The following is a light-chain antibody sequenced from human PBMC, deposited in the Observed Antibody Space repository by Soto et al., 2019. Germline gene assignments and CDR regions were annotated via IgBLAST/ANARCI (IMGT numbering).Light chain of an antibody. CDR3: CSYAGSSTFSV. Sequence: QSALTQPASVSGSPGQSITISCTGTSSDVGSYNLVSWYQQHPGKAPKLMIYEATKRPSGVSGRFSGSKSGNTASLTISGLQAEDEADYYCCSYAGSSTFSVFGTGTKLTVL. V-gene: IGLV2-23*01. CDR1: SSDVGSYNL. J-gene: IGLJ1*01. CDR2: EAT.